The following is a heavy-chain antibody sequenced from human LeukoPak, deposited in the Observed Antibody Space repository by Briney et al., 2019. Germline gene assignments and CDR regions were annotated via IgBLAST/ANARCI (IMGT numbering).Heavy chain of an antibody. CDR2: ISSGSGYM. Sequence: PGGSLRLSCAASGFTFSSYNMNWVRQAPGKGLEWVSSISSGSGYMYYADSVKGRFTISRDNAKNSLYLQMNSLRAEDTAVYYCARDWGEEWELLTGFDYWGQGTLVTVSS. CDR3: ARDWGEEWELLTGFDY. V-gene: IGHV3-21*01. J-gene: IGHJ4*02. CDR1: GFTFSSYN. D-gene: IGHD1-26*01.